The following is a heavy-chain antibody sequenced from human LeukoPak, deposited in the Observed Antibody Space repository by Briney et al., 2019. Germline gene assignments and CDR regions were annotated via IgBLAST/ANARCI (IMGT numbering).Heavy chain of an antibody. CDR1: GYTFSNYA. Sequence: VASVKVSCKASGYTFSNYAIHWVRQAPGQRLEWAGWISGGNGKPKYSPKFQGRVTITRDTSATTDYMELSSLNSEDTGVYYCARDGIVGATDWGQGTLVTVSS. CDR3: ARDGIVGATD. CDR2: ISGGNGKP. D-gene: IGHD1-26*01. V-gene: IGHV1-3*01. J-gene: IGHJ4*02.